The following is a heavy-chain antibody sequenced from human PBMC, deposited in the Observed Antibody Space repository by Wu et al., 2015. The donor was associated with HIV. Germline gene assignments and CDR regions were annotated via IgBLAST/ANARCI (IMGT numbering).Heavy chain of an antibody. Sequence: QVQLVQSGAEVKKPGSSVKVSCKASGGTFSSYAISWVRQAPGQGLEWMGRIIPIFGTANYAQKFQGRVTITADESTSTAYMELSSLRSEDTAVYYCARVFLGDPPYYDILTGYYRRGYYFDLLGPGNAGHRLL. CDR1: GGTFSSYA. CDR3: ARVFLGDPPYYDILTGYYRRGYYFDL. J-gene: IGHJ4*02. CDR2: IIPIFGTA. V-gene: IGHV1-69*13. D-gene: IGHD3-9*01.